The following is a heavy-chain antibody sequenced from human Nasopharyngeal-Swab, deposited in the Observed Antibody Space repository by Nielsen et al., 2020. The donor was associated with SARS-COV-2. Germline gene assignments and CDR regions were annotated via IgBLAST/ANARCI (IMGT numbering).Heavy chain of an antibody. D-gene: IGHD3-3*01. CDR3: ARSPRLQPWSGPYYYMDV. CDR2: IIPIFGTA. J-gene: IGHJ6*03. Sequence: WVRQATGQGLEWMGGIIPIFGTANYAQKFQGRVTITADESTSTAYMELSSLRSEDTAVYYCARSPRLQPWSGPYYYMDVWGKGTTVTVSS. V-gene: IGHV1-69*01.